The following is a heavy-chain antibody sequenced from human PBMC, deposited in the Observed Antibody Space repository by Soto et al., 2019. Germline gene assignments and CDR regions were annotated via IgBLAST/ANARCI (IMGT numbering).Heavy chain of an antibody. CDR3: ARSIAARLNWFDP. CDR2: IKQDGSEK. J-gene: IGHJ5*02. CDR1: GFTFSSYW. D-gene: IGHD6-6*01. V-gene: IGHV3-7*01. Sequence: GGSLRLSCAASGFTFSSYWMSWVRQAPGKGLEWVANIKQDGSEKYYVDSVKGRFTISRDNAKNSLYLQMNNLRAEDTAVYYCARSIAARLNWFDPWGQGTLVTVSS.